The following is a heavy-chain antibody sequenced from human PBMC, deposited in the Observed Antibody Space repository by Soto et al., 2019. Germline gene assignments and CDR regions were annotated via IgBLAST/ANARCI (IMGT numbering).Heavy chain of an antibody. CDR3: ARVAYGAYHFDS. Sequence: EVQLVESGGGLVQPGGSLRLSCAASGFSFSSYWMHWVRQAPGEGLVWVSRINSDGSTRSYADSVKGRFTISRDNANNTLFLHMNSLRAEDTAVYYCARVAYGAYHFDSWGQGTLVT. CDR1: GFSFSSYW. V-gene: IGHV3-74*01. CDR2: INSDGSTR. D-gene: IGHD2-21*01. J-gene: IGHJ4*02.